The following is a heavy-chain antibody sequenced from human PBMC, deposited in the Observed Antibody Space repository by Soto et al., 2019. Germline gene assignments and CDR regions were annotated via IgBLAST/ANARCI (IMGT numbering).Heavy chain of an antibody. V-gene: IGHV4-4*02. D-gene: IGHD6-13*01. CDR1: GGSISSSNW. Sequence: SETLSLTCAVSGGSISSSNWWSWVRQPPGKGLEWIGEIYHSGSTNYNPSLKSRVTISVDKSKNQFSLKLSSVTAADTAVYYCARAGQQTYYYGMDVWGQGTTVTVSS. CDR3: ARAGQQTYYYGMDV. CDR2: IYHSGST. J-gene: IGHJ6*02.